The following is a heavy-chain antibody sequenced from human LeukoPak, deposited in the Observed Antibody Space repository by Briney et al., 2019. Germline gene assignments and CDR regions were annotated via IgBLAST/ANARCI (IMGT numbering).Heavy chain of an antibody. J-gene: IGHJ4*02. CDR1: GGTFSSYA. Sequence: GASVKVSCKASGGTFSSYAISWVRQPPDKGLSWREGSIPIFGTANYAQKFQGRVTITADESTSTAYMELSSLRSEDTAVYYCARNYYDSSGYFYYFDYWGQGTLVTVSS. D-gene: IGHD3-22*01. V-gene: IGHV1-69*13. CDR2: SIPIFGTA. CDR3: ARNYYDSSGYFYYFDY.